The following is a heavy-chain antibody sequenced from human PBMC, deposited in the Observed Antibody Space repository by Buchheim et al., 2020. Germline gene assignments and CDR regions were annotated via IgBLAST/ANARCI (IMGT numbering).Heavy chain of an antibody. J-gene: IGHJ4*02. CDR1: GGSISSYY. D-gene: IGHD3-16*01. CDR3: ARVDSVGGADY. CDR2: IYYSGST. V-gene: IGHV4-59*12. Sequence: QVQLQQSGPGLLKPSETLSLTCTVSGGSISSYYWSWIRQPPGKGLEWIGYIYYSGSTNYNPSLKSRVTISVDTSKNQFSLKLSSVTAADTAVYYCARVDSVGGADYWGQGAL.